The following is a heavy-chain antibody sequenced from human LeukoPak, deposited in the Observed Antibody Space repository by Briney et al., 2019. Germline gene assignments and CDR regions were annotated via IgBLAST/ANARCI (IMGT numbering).Heavy chain of an antibody. CDR2: IYYSGTT. V-gene: IGHV4-59*01. Sequence: SETLSLTCTVSGGSISSYHWSWIRQPPGKGLEWIGYIYYSGTTNYKPSLKSRVTISVDTSKNQFSLKLSSVTTADTAVYYCARDGGGSYAGYFDSWGQGTLVTVSS. J-gene: IGHJ4*02. D-gene: IGHD1-26*01. CDR1: GGSISSYH. CDR3: ARDGGGSYAGYFDS.